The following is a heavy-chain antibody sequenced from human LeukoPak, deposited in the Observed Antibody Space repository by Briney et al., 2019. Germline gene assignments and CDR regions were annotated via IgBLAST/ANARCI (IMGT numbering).Heavy chain of an antibody. Sequence: GGSLRLSCAASGFTFSSYWMSWVRQAPGKGLEWVANIKQDGSEKYYVDSVKGRFIMSRDNSKNTLYLQMDSLRAEDTAVYYCARLHYDILTGPFDYWGQGTLVTVSS. CDR2: IKQDGSEK. V-gene: IGHV3-7*01. J-gene: IGHJ4*02. D-gene: IGHD3-9*01. CDR1: GFTFSSYW. CDR3: ARLHYDILTGPFDY.